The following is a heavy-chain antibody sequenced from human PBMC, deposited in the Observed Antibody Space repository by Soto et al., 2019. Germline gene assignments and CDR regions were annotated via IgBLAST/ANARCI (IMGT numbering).Heavy chain of an antibody. Sequence: SVKVSCKASGGTFSSYAISWVRQAPGQGLEWMGGIIPIFGTANYAQKFQGRVTITADESTSTAYMELSSLRSEDTAVYYCARESRDTIFGVVISNRFDPWGQGTLVTVSS. V-gene: IGHV1-69*13. CDR3: ARESRDTIFGVVISNRFDP. D-gene: IGHD3-3*01. J-gene: IGHJ5*02. CDR2: IIPIFGTA. CDR1: GGTFSSYA.